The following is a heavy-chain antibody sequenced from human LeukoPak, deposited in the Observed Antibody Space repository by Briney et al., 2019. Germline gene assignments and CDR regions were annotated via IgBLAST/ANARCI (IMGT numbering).Heavy chain of an antibody. CDR2: ISGSGSTI. J-gene: IGHJ1*01. Sequence: PGGSLRLSCAASGFTFSSFGMNWVRQAPGKGLEWISYISGSGSTIYYADSVKGRFTISRDNAKNSLYLQMNSLRAEDTAVYYCARVHYISGRDFQHWGQGTLVTVSS. V-gene: IGHV3-48*04. CDR3: ARVHYISGRDFQH. CDR1: GFTFSSFG. D-gene: IGHD3-10*01.